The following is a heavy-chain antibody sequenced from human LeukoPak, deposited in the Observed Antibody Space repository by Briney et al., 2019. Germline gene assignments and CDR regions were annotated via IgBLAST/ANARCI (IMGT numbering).Heavy chain of an antibody. D-gene: IGHD1-26*01. Sequence: ASVKASCKASGYTFTGYCIHWVRQAPGQGLEWMGWINPNSGGTNSAQKFQGRVTMTRDTSISTAYMELSRLRSDDTAVYYCARGVWGATTFFDYWGQGTLVTVSS. V-gene: IGHV1-2*02. CDR1: GYTFTGYC. CDR2: INPNSGGT. J-gene: IGHJ4*02. CDR3: ARGVWGATTFFDY.